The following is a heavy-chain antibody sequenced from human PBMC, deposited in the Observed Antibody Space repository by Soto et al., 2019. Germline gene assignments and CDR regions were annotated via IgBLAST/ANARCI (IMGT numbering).Heavy chain of an antibody. CDR1: SGSISSSSW. Sequence: QVQLQESGPGLVKPSGTLSLTCAVSSGSISSSSWWTWVRQPPGKGLDWIGKIYHTGSTSYSPSLKSRVTISVDKSKNQFSLKLRSVTAADTAVYYCARGVYGDYVFDYWGQGTLVTVSS. V-gene: IGHV4-4*02. J-gene: IGHJ4*02. CDR2: IYHTGST. CDR3: ARGVYGDYVFDY. D-gene: IGHD4-17*01.